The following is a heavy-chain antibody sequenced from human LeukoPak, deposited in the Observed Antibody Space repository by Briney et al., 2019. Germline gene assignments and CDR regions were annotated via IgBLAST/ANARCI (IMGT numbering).Heavy chain of an antibody. D-gene: IGHD3-3*01. CDR3: ARAGNTIFGVVISYFDY. Sequence: SETLSLNCTVSGGSISSSSYYWGWIRQPPGKGLEWIGSIYYSGSTYYNPSLKSRVTISVDTSKNQFSLKLSSVTAADTAVYYCARAGNTIFGVVISYFDYWGQRTLVTVSS. V-gene: IGHV4-39*01. CDR2: IYYSGST. J-gene: IGHJ4*02. CDR1: GGSISSSSYY.